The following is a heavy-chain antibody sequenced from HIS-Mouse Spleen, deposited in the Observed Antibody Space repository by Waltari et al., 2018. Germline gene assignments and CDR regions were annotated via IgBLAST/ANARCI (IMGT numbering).Heavy chain of an antibody. D-gene: IGHD6-13*01. J-gene: IGHJ2*01. CDR3: AREIPYSSSWYDWYFDL. CDR2: IYYSGST. V-gene: IGHV4-39*07. Sequence: QLQLQESGPGLGKPSETLSLTCTVSGGRISSRSYYRGWIRQPPGKGLECIGSIYYSGSTYYNPSLKSRVTISVDTSKNQFSLKLSSVTAADTAVYYCAREIPYSSSWYDWYFDLWGRGTLVTVSS. CDR1: GGRISSRSYY.